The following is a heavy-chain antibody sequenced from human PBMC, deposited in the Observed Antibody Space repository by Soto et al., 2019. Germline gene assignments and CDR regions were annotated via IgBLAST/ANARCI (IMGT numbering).Heavy chain of an antibody. CDR3: ARDPELEYYYDSSGVTNDGDAFDI. Sequence: SVKVSCKASGGTFSSYAISWVRQAPGQGLEWMGGIIPIFGTANYAQKFQGRVTITADKSTSTAYMELSSLRSEDTAVYYCARDPELEYYYDSSGVTNDGDAFDIWGKGTMVTVSS. CDR2: IIPIFGTA. D-gene: IGHD3-22*01. CDR1: GGTFSSYA. V-gene: IGHV1-69*06. J-gene: IGHJ3*02.